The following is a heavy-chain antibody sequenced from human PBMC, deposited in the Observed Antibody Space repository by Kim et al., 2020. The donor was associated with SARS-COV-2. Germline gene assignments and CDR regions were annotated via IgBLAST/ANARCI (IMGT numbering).Heavy chain of an antibody. Sequence: GSTNYNPSLKSRVTMSVDTSKNQFSLKLSSVTAADTAVYYCACYYYGMDVWGQGTTVTVSS. J-gene: IGHJ6*02. CDR2: GST. V-gene: IGHV4-4*07. CDR3: ACYYYGMDV.